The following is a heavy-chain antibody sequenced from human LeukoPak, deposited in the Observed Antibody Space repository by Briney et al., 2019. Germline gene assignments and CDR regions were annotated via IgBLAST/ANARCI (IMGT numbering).Heavy chain of an antibody. V-gene: IGHV4-59*01. D-gene: IGHD2-8*01. CDR3: ARGMRENSLGY. CDR2: IYYSGST. J-gene: IGHJ4*02. CDR1: GGSISSYY. Sequence: PSETLSLTCTVSGGSISSYYWSWIRQPPGKGLEWIGYIYYSGSTNYNPSLKSRVTISVDTSKNQFSLKLSSVTAADTAVYYCARGMRENSLGYWGQGTLVTVSS.